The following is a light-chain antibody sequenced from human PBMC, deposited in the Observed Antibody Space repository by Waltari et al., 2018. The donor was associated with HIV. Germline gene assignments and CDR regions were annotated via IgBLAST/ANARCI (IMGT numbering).Light chain of an antibody. J-gene: IGLJ2*01. CDR1: VLAKKH. CDR3: YSATDDYRVV. V-gene: IGLV3-27*01. Sequence: DVLAKKHARWFQQKSGQAPLVVIYKDTERPSEIPERFSGSSSGTTVTLTINGAQVEDEADYYCYSATDDYRVVFGGGTQLTVL. CDR2: KDT.